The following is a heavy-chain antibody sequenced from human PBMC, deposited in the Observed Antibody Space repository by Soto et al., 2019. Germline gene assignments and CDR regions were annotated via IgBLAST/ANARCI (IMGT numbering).Heavy chain of an antibody. CDR2: IVPIFGTA. Sequence: QVQLVQSGAEVKKPGSSVRVSCRASGGTFSNYAISWVRQAPGQGLEWMGGIVPIFGTANYAQKFQGRITITADESTSTAYMELSSLRSDDTAVYYCASPTGKLDYWGQGTLVTVSS. D-gene: IGHD2-8*02. J-gene: IGHJ4*02. CDR1: GGTFSNYA. CDR3: ASPTGKLDY. V-gene: IGHV1-69*01.